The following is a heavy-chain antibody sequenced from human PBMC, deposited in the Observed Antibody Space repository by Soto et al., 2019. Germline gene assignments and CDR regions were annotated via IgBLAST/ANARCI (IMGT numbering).Heavy chain of an antibody. J-gene: IGHJ5*02. CDR3: AKDPSTGTADL. Sequence: PGGSLRHSCTALTGYAMSWVRRGPGKGLEWISTISPTGNTHYADSVEGRFTISRDDSKNTFYLQMNNLRADDTGVYYCAKDPSTGTADLWGQGTLVTVSS. V-gene: IGHV3-23*01. CDR1: TGYA. D-gene: IGHD3-9*01. CDR2: ISPTGNT.